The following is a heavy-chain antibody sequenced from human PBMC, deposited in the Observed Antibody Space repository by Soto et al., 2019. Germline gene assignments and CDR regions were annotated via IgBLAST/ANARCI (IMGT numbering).Heavy chain of an antibody. CDR1: GYTFTSYY. J-gene: IGHJ6*02. CDR2: INPSGGST. Sequence: QVQLVQSGAEVKKPGASVKVSCKASGYTFTSYYMHWVRQAPGQGLEWMGIINPSGGSTSYAQKFQGRVTMTRDTSTSTVYRELSSLRSEDTAVYYCARGTGYDFWSGYYSQAGYYYGMDVWGQGTTVTVSS. V-gene: IGHV1-46*01. D-gene: IGHD3-3*01. CDR3: ARGTGYDFWSGYYSQAGYYYGMDV.